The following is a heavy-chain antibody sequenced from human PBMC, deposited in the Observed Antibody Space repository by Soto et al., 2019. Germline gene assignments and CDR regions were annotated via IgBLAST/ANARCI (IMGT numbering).Heavy chain of an antibody. CDR2: ISYDGSNK. Sequence: GGSLRLSCAASGFTFSSYAMHWVRQAPGKGLEWVAVISYDGSNKYYADSVKGRFTISRDNSKNTLYLQMNSLRADDTAVYYCARDLREWLRLSIFPPPTFDYWGQGTLVTVSS. CDR1: GFTFSSYA. J-gene: IGHJ4*02. CDR3: ARDLREWLRLSIFPPPTFDY. V-gene: IGHV3-30-3*01. D-gene: IGHD5-12*01.